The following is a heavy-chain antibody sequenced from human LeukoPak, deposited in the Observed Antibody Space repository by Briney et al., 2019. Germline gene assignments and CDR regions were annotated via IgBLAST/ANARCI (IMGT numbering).Heavy chain of an antibody. CDR1: GGSISSYY. D-gene: IGHD3-3*01. CDR3: ARGPYDFWSGFYWFDP. Sequence: SETQSLTCTVSGGSISSYYWSWIRQPPGKGVEWIGYIYYSGSTNYNPSLKSRVTISVDTSKNQFSLKLSSVTAADTAVYYCARGPYDFWSGFYWFDPWGQGTLVTVSS. V-gene: IGHV4-59*01. J-gene: IGHJ5*02. CDR2: IYYSGST.